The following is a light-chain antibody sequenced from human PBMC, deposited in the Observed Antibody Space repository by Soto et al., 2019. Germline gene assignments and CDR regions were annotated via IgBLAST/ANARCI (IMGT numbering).Light chain of an antibody. CDR2: GAS. CDR3: QKYNNCLPEDT. V-gene: IGKV3-15*01. Sequence: EIVMTQSPATLSVSPGERATLSCRASQSVSSTLAWYQQKPGQAPSLLIYGASTRATGIPARFSGSGSGTEFTLTISSLQSEDFAVDYWQKYNNCLPEDTFGQGTKLEIK. CDR1: QSVSST. J-gene: IGKJ2*01.